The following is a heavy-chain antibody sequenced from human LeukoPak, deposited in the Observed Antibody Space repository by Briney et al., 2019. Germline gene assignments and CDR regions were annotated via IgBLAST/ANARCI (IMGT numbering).Heavy chain of an antibody. CDR3: AATMVRGNTLDY. CDR2: IIPIFGTA. CDR1: GGTFSSYA. D-gene: IGHD3-10*01. J-gene: IGHJ4*02. V-gene: IGHV1-69*05. Sequence: SVKVSCKASGGTFSSYAISWVRQAPGQGLEWMGRIIPIFGTANYAQKFQGRVTITTDESTSTAYMELSSLRSEDTAAYYCAATMVRGNTLDYWGQGTLVTVSS.